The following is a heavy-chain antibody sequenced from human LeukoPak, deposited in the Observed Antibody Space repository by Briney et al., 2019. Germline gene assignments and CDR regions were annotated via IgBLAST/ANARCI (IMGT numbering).Heavy chain of an antibody. J-gene: IGHJ4*02. Sequence: SETLSLTCAVYGASFSGYYWSWIRQPPGKGLEWIGEINHSGSTNYNPSLKSRVTISLDTTKNQFSLNVTSVTAADTAVYYCARVSGYDWESFYDYWGQGILVTVSS. CDR1: GASFSGYY. D-gene: IGHD5-12*01. CDR2: INHSGST. V-gene: IGHV4-34*01. CDR3: ARVSGYDWESFYDY.